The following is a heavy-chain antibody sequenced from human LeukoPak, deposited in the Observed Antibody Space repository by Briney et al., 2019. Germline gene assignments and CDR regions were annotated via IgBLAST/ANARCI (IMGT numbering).Heavy chain of an antibody. D-gene: IGHD3-16*01. CDR2: INWNGGST. CDR3: ARDGLIMTTDSYFDY. J-gene: IGHJ4*02. Sequence: GGSLRLSCAASGFTFDDYGMSWVRQAPGKGLEWGSGINWNGGSTGYADSVKGRFTISRDNAKNSLYLQMNSLRAEDTALYYCARDGLIMTTDSYFDYWGQGTLVTVSS. V-gene: IGHV3-20*04. CDR1: GFTFDDYG.